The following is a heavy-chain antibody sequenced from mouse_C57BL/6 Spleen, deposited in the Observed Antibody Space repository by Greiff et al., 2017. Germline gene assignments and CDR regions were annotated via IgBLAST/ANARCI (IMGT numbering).Heavy chain of an antibody. CDR3: ARPLDSSGYEAMDY. J-gene: IGHJ4*01. CDR2: IYPGDGDT. V-gene: IGHV1-82*01. Sequence: QVQLQQSGPELVKPGASVKISCKASGYAFSSSWMNWVKQRPGKGLEWIGRIYPGDGDTNYNGKFKGKATLTADKSSSPAYMQLSSLTSEDSAVYCCARPLDSSGYEAMDYWGQGTSVTVSS. D-gene: IGHD3-2*02. CDR1: GYAFSSSW.